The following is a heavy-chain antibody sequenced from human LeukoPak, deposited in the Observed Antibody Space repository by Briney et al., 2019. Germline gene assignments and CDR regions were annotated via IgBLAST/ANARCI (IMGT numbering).Heavy chain of an antibody. J-gene: IGHJ4*02. Sequence: ISWDGAWTYYTDSVKGRFTVSRDNSKNSLYLQMNSLRNEDTALYYCARDRVDDYFFFDFWGQGTLVTVSS. CDR3: ARDRVDDYFFFDF. V-gene: IGHV3-43*01. D-gene: IGHD2/OR15-2a*01. CDR2: ISWDGAWT.